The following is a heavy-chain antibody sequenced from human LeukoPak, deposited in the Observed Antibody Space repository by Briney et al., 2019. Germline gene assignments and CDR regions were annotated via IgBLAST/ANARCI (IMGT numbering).Heavy chain of an antibody. D-gene: IGHD3-22*01. CDR1: GFTFSSYS. J-gene: IGHJ4*02. CDR2: ISSSSSYI. Sequence: SGGSLRLSCAASGFTFSSYSMNWVRQAPGKGLEWVSSISSSSSYIYYADSVKGRFTISRDNAKNSLFLQMNSLRAEDTAVYYCARLHYSSGYQGEGYWGQGTLVTVSS. CDR3: ARLHYSSGYQGEGY. V-gene: IGHV3-21*01.